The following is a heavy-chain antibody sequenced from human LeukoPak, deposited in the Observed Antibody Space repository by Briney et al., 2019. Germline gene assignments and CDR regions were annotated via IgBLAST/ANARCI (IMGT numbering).Heavy chain of an antibody. Sequence: SETLSLTCTVSGASISSTSHYWGWIRQPPEKGLEWIGSIYYSGNIHYNPSLKSRVTISIDTSKNQFSLRLSSVTAADTAVYYCAREGGDSSGYYHDYWDQGTLVTVSS. V-gene: IGHV4-39*07. J-gene: IGHJ4*02. CDR1: GASISSTSHY. CDR3: AREGGDSSGYYHDY. CDR2: IYYSGNI. D-gene: IGHD3-22*01.